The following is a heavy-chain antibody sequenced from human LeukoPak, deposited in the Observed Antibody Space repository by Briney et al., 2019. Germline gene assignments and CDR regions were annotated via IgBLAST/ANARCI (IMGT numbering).Heavy chain of an antibody. Sequence: PQTLSLTCDVSRYSISSGYPWGWIRQPPGKRLEWIGYIYYSGSTNYNPSLKSRVTISVDTSKIQFSLKLSSVTAADTAVYYCARDSGGPELGYWGQGTLVTVSS. V-gene: IGHV4-61*01. J-gene: IGHJ4*02. D-gene: IGHD3-10*01. CDR3: ARDSGGPELGY. CDR2: IYYSGST. CDR1: RYSISSGYP.